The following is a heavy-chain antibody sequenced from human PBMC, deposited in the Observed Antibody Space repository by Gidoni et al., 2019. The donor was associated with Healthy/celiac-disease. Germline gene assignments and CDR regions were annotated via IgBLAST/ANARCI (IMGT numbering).Heavy chain of an antibody. D-gene: IGHD4-17*01. CDR2: ISWNSGSI. V-gene: IGHV3-9*01. J-gene: IGHJ4*02. CDR3: ASLSGPDYGDYEPNDY. Sequence: EVQLVKSGGGLVQPGRSLRLSCAASGFTFDANAMNWVRQAPGKGLEWVSGISWNSGSIGYADSVKGRFTISRDNAKNSLYLQMNSLRAEDTALYYCASLSGPDYGDYEPNDYWGQGTLVTVSS. CDR1: GFTFDANA.